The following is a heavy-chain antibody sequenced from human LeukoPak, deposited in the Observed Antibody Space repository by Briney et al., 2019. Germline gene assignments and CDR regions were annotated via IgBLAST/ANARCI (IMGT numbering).Heavy chain of an antibody. CDR3: ARRSSSFRYYFDY. Sequence: ASVKVSCKASGYTFTGYFIHWVRQAPGQGLEWMGWINPDNGGTNFARKFQGRVTMTRDTSITTVFMELSSLRSEDTAVYYCARRSSSFRYYFDYWGQGTLVTVSS. D-gene: IGHD6-13*01. J-gene: IGHJ4*02. CDR2: INPDNGGT. CDR1: GYTFTGYF. V-gene: IGHV1-2*02.